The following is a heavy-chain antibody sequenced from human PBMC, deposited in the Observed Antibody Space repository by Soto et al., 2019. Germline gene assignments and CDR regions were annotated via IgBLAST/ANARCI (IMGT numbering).Heavy chain of an antibody. CDR1: GYTFTSYD. V-gene: IGHV1-8*01. Sequence: QVQLVQSGAEVKKPGASVKVSCKASGYTFTSYDINWVRQATGQGLEWMGWMYPNSGNTGYAQKFQGRVTMTRNTSISTAYMELSSLRSEDTAVYYCAREVVAATTHYYYYGMDVWGQGTTVTVSS. CDR3: AREVVAATTHYYYYGMDV. CDR2: MYPNSGNT. D-gene: IGHD2-15*01. J-gene: IGHJ6*02.